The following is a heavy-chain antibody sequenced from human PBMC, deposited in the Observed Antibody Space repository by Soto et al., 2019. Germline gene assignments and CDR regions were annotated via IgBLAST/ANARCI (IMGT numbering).Heavy chain of an antibody. CDR2: INHSGST. D-gene: IGHD2-15*01. CDR1: GGSFSGYY. V-gene: IGHV4-34*01. J-gene: IGHJ4*02. Sequence: SETLSLTCAVYGGSFSGYYWSWIRQPPGKGLEWIGEINHSGSTNYNPSLKSRVTISVDTSKNQFSLKLSSVTAADTAVYYCARGREVVVVAATLDYSGQGTLDTVSS. CDR3: ARGREVVVVAATLDY.